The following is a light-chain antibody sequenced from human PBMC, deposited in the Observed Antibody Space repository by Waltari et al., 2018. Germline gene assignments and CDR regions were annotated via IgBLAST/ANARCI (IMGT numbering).Light chain of an antibody. J-gene: IGLJ2*01. V-gene: IGLV2-8*01. CDR2: EVS. CDR3: SSYAGSNNVV. CDR1: SSDVGRYNY. Sequence: QSALTQPPSASGSPGQSVTISCTGTSSDVGRYNYVSWYQQHPGKAPKLMILEVSRRPSGVPARLSGSNAADTASLTVSGLQAEDEADYCCSSYAGSNNVVFGGGTKLTVL.